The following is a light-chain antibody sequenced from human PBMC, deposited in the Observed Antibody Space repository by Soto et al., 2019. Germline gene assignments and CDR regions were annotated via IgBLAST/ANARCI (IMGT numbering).Light chain of an antibody. J-gene: IGLJ2*01. CDR2: EVS. CDR3: TSYAGGNNLL. Sequence: QSALTQPPSASGSPGQSVTISCTGTCSDVGGNTYVSWYQQHPGKAPKLMIFEVSYRPSGVPDRFSGSKSGNTASLTVSGLQAEDEADYYCTSYAGGNNLLFGGGTKLTVL. CDR1: CSDVGGNTY. V-gene: IGLV2-8*01.